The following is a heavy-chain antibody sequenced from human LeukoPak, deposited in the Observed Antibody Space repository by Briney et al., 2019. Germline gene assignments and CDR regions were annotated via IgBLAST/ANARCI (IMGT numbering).Heavy chain of an antibody. CDR1: GGSISSGDYF. CDR2: IYYSGST. CDR3: ASLTTTSGWRSYYYYYMDV. Sequence: SQTLSLTCTVSGGSISSGDYFWGWVRQPPGKGLEWIGYIYYSGSTYYNPSLKSRVTISVDTSKNQFSLKLSSVSAADTAVYYCASLTTTSGWRSYYYYYMDVWGKGTTVTVSS. V-gene: IGHV4-30-4*08. D-gene: IGHD6-19*01. J-gene: IGHJ6*03.